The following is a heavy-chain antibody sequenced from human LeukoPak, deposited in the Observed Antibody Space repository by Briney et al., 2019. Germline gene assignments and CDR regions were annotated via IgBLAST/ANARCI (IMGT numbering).Heavy chain of an antibody. CDR2: ISSSSIYM. CDR3: ARVQCCGGRCNDAFDI. V-gene: IGHV3-21*01. Sequence: GGSLRLSCAASGFTFRSFSMNWVRQPPGKGLEWVSSISSSSIYMNYADSLKGRFTISRDNAKNLLYLQMNTLRAEDTAVYYCARVQCCGGRCNDAFDIWGQGTMVTVSS. CDR1: GFTFRSFS. D-gene: IGHD2-21*01. J-gene: IGHJ3*02.